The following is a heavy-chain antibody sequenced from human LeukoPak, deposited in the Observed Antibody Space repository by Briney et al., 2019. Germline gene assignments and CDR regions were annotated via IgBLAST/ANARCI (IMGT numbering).Heavy chain of an antibody. CDR3: AKDYSSSLTNWFDP. Sequence: GGSLRLSCAASGFTFSSYAMSWVRQARGKGLEWVSGISGGGGSTYYADSVKGRFTISRDNSKNTLYLQMNSLRAEDTAVYYCAKDYSSSLTNWFDPWGQGTLVTVSS. D-gene: IGHD6-6*01. V-gene: IGHV3-23*01. J-gene: IGHJ5*02. CDR2: ISGGGGST. CDR1: GFTFSSYA.